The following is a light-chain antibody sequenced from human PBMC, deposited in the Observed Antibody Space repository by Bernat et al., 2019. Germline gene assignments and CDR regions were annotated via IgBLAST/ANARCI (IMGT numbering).Light chain of an antibody. J-gene: IGKJ1*01. CDR3: QQYHVYPPT. CDR2: SAS. Sequence: DIQMTQSPTLLSASVGDKVTITCRASQDISISLAWFQQKPGRAPKSLIYSASILQSEFPSKFSGSGYGTDFSLTISSLHPGDFATYYCQQYHVYPPTFGQGTKVEIK. V-gene: IGKV1-16*02. CDR1: QDISIS.